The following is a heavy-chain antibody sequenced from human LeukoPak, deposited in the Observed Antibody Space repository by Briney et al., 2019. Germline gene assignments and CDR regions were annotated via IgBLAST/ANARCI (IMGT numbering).Heavy chain of an antibody. V-gene: IGHV5-10-1*01. CDR1: GYSFTSYW. Sequence: GESLKISCKGSGYSFTSYWISWVRQMPGKGLEWMGRIDPSDSYTNYSPSFQGHVTISADKSISTAYLQWSSLKASDTAMYYCARHDGSSYCGGDCYRSSLWGQGTLVTVSS. J-gene: IGHJ4*02. D-gene: IGHD2-21*02. CDR2: IDPSDSYT. CDR3: ARHDGSSYCGGDCYRSSL.